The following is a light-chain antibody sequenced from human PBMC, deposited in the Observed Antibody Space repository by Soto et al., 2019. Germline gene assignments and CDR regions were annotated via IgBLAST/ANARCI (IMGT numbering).Light chain of an antibody. V-gene: IGLV2-11*01. CDR3: CSYAGSREV. CDR1: SSDVGGYNY. CDR2: DVS. Sequence: QSALTQPRSVSGSPGQSVTISCTGTSSDVGGYNYVSWYQQHPGKAPKLMIYDVSKRPSGVPDRFSGSKSGNTASLTISGLQAEDEADYYCCSYAGSREVFGTGIKLTVL. J-gene: IGLJ1*01.